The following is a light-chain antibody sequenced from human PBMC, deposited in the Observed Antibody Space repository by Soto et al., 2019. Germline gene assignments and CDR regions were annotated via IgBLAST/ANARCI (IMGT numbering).Light chain of an antibody. V-gene: IGLV2-14*01. CDR1: NSDVGGYNY. CDR2: EVT. CDR3: SSYTSITTLEV. Sequence: QSALTQPASVSGSPGQSITISCTGTNSDVGGYNYVSWYQQHPGKAPKLMIYEVTNRPSGVSNRFSGSKSGNTASLTISGLQAEDEADYYCSSYTSITTLEVFGGGTKVTVL. J-gene: IGLJ2*01.